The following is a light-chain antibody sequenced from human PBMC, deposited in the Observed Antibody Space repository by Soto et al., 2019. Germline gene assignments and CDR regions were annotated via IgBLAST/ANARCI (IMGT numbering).Light chain of an antibody. CDR3: QQYASPPLT. CDR1: QSIGTSF. Sequence: EIVLTQSPGTLSLSPGERATLSCRASQSIGTSFLAWYQQKPGQAPRLLIYGASSRATGIPDRFSGSGSGTDFTLTISRLEPEDFAVYHCQQYASPPLTFGGGTKVEIK. J-gene: IGKJ4*01. V-gene: IGKV3-20*01. CDR2: GAS.